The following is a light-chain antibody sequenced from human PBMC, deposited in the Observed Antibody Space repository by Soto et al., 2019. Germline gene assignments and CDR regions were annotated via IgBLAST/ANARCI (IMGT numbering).Light chain of an antibody. Sequence: QSVLTQPPSASGTPGQRVTISCSGSSSNIGSNYVYWYQQLPGTAPKLLIYRNNQRPSGVPDRFSGSKSGTSASLAISGLRTEDEADYYCAAWDDSWSGPVFGGGTKLTVL. CDR3: AAWDDSWSGPV. J-gene: IGLJ2*01. V-gene: IGLV1-47*01. CDR1: SSNIGSNY. CDR2: RNN.